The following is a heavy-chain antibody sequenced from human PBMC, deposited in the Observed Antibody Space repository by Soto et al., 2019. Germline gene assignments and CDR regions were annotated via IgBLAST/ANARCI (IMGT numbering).Heavy chain of an antibody. Sequence: QVQLQESGPGLVKPSQTLSLTCTVSGGSINGGDYHWTWIRHTPGKGLEWIGSINYSGSTYYNPSLASRIRISVDTSTNQFSLKLSSVTAADTAVYSCARDYRSPSGGIDVWGQGTTVTVSS. CDR1: GGSINGGDYH. J-gene: IGHJ6*02. V-gene: IGHV4-30-4*01. CDR2: INYSGST. D-gene: IGHD3-16*02. CDR3: ARDYRSPSGGIDV.